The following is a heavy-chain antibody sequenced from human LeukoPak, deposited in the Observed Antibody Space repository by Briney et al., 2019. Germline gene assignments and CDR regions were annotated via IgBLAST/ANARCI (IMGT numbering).Heavy chain of an antibody. V-gene: IGHV4-34*01. Sequence: SETLSLTCAVYGGSFSGYYWGWIRQPPGKGLEWIGEINHSGSTNYNPSLKSRVTISVDTSKNQFSLKQSSVTAADTAVYYCARGDWGSPDYYYMDVWGKGTTVTISS. CDR3: ARGDWGSPDYYYMDV. J-gene: IGHJ6*03. CDR2: INHSGST. CDR1: GGSFSGYY. D-gene: IGHD7-27*01.